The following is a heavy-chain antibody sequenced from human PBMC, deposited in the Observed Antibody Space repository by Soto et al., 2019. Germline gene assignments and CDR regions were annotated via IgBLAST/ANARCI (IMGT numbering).Heavy chain of an antibody. CDR1: GFTFSNYA. CDR2: VRGGGGAT. J-gene: IGHJ1*01. V-gene: IGHV3-23*01. CDR3: ATEPGSWTEYFQH. Sequence: EVQLSESGGGLVQPGGSLRLSCAASGFTFSNYALSWVRQAPGKGLEWVSTVRGGGGATYYADSVKGRFTISRDDSKNTRYLQMNSLRAEDTAVYYCATEPGSWTEYFQHWGQGNLVTFSS. D-gene: IGHD6-13*01.